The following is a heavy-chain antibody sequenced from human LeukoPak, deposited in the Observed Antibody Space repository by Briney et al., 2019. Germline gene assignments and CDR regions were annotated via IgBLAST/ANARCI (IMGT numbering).Heavy chain of an antibody. CDR2: IYCSGST. V-gene: IGHV4-59*01. CDR1: GGSIRTYY. CDR3: ARGQRSYFRAVDD. J-gene: IGHJ4*02. Sequence: PSETLSLTCTVSGGSIRTYYWSWIRQPPGKGLEWIGYIYCSGSTNYSPSLKSRVTISVDTSKNQFSLKLSSVTAADTAVYYCARGQRSYFRAVDDWGQGTLVTVSS. D-gene: IGHD1-26*01.